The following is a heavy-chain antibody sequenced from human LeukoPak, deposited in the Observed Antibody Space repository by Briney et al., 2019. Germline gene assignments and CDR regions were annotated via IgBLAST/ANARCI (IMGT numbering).Heavy chain of an antibody. CDR3: ARGGCTNGVCYKDY. D-gene: IGHD2-8*01. V-gene: IGHV4-30-2*01. CDR1: GGSISSGGYY. J-gene: IGHJ4*02. Sequence: PQTLSLTCTVSGGSISSGGYYWSWIRQPPGKGLEWIGYIYHSGSPYYNPSLKSRVTISVDTSKNQFSLKLSSVTAADTAVYYCARGGCTNGVCYKDYWGQGTLVTVSS. CDR2: IYHSGSP.